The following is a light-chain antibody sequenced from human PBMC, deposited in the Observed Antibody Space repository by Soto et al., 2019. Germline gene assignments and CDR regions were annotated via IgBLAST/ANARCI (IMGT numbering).Light chain of an antibody. CDR2: SDN. J-gene: IGLJ2*01. CDR1: SSNIGSNT. CDR3: AAWDDSLSAVV. Sequence: QSVLTQPPSASGTPGQRVTISCSGSSSNIGSNTVKWFQHLPGTAPKPLIYSDNQRPSGVPDRFSGSKSGTSASLAISGLQSEDEADYYCAAWDDSLSAVVFGGGTKLTVL. V-gene: IGLV1-44*01.